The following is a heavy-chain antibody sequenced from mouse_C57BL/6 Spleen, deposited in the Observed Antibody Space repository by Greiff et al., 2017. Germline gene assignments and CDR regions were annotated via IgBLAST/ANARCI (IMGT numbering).Heavy chain of an antibody. CDR2: ISSGSSTI. V-gene: IGHV5-17*01. CDR1: GFTFSDYG. CDR3: ARNHYGNYAWFAY. D-gene: IGHD2-1*01. Sequence: EVHLVESGGGLVKPGGSLKLSCAASGFTFSDYGMHWVRQAPEKGLEWVAYISSGSSTIYYADTVKGRFTISRDNAKNTLFLQMTSLRSEDTAMYYCARNHYGNYAWFAYWGQGTLVTVSA. J-gene: IGHJ3*01.